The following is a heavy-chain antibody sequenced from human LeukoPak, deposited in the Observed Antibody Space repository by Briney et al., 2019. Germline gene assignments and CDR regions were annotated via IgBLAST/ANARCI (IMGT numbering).Heavy chain of an antibody. V-gene: IGHV4-39*07. CDR1: GGSISSSSYY. D-gene: IGHD3-16*02. CDR2: MYYCGST. J-gene: IGHJ5*02. CDR3: ARDMGIYAYVWGSYRPTKNWFDP. Sequence: SETLSLTCTVSGGSISSSSYYWGWIRRPPGKGLVWIGRMYYCGSTYYNPSLKSRVTISVDTSKNQFSLKLSSVTAADTAVYYCARDMGIYAYVWGSYRPTKNWFDPWGQGTLVTVSS.